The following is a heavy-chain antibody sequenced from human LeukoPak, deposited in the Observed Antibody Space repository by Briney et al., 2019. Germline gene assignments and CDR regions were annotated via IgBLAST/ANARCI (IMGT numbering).Heavy chain of an antibody. CDR2: MNPNSGNT. V-gene: IGHV1-8*03. CDR1: GYAFTIYD. CDR3: ARGTGSRSWYPRFDY. J-gene: IGHJ4*02. Sequence: ASVKVSCKAAGYAFTIYDINWVRQATGQGLEWMGWMNPNSGNTGYAQKFQGRVTITRNTSISTAYMELSSLRSEDTAVYYCARGTGSRSWYPRFDYWGQGTLVTVSS. D-gene: IGHD6-13*01.